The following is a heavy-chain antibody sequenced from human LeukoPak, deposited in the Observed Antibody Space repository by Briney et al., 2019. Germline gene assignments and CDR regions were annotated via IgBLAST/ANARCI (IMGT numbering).Heavy chain of an antibody. CDR1: GFTFSSYA. J-gene: IGHJ4*02. D-gene: IGHD7-27*01. CDR3: ARDHPGV. Sequence: PGRSLRLSCAASGFTFSSYAMHWVRQAPGKGLEWVAVISYDGSNKYYADSVKGRFTISRDNSKNTLYLQMNSLRAEDTAVYYCARDHPGVWGQGTLVTVSS. CDR2: ISYDGSNK. V-gene: IGHV3-30-3*01.